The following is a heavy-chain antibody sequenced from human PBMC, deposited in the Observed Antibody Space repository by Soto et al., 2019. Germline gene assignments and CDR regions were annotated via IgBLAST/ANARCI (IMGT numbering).Heavy chain of an antibody. CDR3: ARDTTTYYDILTAHIGMGFDY. D-gene: IGHD3-9*01. V-gene: IGHV1-69*12. J-gene: IGHJ4*02. Sequence: QVQLVQSGAEVKKPGSSVKVSCKASGGTFSSYAISWVRQAPGQGLEWMGGIIPIFGTANYAQKFQGRVTITADESTSTAYMELSSLRSEDTAVYYCARDTTTYYDILTAHIGMGFDYWGQGTLVTVSS. CDR1: GGTFSSYA. CDR2: IIPIFGTA.